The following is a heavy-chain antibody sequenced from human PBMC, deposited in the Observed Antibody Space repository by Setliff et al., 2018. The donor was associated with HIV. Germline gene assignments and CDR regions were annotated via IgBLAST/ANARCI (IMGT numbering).Heavy chain of an antibody. D-gene: IGHD2-21*02. CDR3: AREVTSFEAFDL. CDR1: YY. CDR2: ISKSGDYS. J-gene: IGHJ3*01. Sequence: YYWGWIRQAPGKGLEWVSYISKSGDYSNYADSVRGRFTISRDNAKNSLYLQMSSLRAEDTAVYYCAREVTSFEAFDLWGQGTMVTVSS. V-gene: IGHV3-11*05.